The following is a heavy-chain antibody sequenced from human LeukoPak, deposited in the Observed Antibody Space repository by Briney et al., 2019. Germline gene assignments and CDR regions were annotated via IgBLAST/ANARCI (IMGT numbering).Heavy chain of an antibody. V-gene: IGHV4-59*01. D-gene: IGHD2-21*02. Sequence: SETLSLTCTVYGCSISNYYWASLPQPPGRGLGWIGYIYKTGNASSNPSRKTHATTSDNKSKNQFCLKMSSMTAHDPAVYSWARASDPRHARDEWGQGTMVTVS. J-gene: IGHJ4*01. CDR1: GCSISNYY. CDR2: IYKTGNA. CDR3: ARASDPRHARDE.